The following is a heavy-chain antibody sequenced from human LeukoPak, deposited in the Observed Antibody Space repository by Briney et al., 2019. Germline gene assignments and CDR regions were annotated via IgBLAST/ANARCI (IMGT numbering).Heavy chain of an antibody. V-gene: IGHV4-34*01. J-gene: IGHJ5*02. Sequence: SETLSLTCTVSGGSISSYYWSWIRQPPGKGLECIGEINHSGSTNYNPSLKSRVTISVGTSKNQFSLKLSSVTAADTAVYYCARGLYNTNWFDPWGQGTLVTVSS. CDR1: GGSISSYY. CDR3: ARGLYNTNWFDP. D-gene: IGHD1-1*01. CDR2: INHSGST.